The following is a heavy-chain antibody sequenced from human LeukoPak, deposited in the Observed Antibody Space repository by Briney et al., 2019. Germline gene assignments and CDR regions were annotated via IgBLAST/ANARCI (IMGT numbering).Heavy chain of an antibody. Sequence: ASVKISCKASGYTFTGYYMHWARQDPGQGLEWMGWINPNSSGTNYAQKFQGRVTMTRDTSISTAYMDLSRLRSDDTAVYYCAREVVNAFDIWGQGTMVTVSS. J-gene: IGHJ3*02. CDR1: GYTFTGYY. CDR2: INPNSSGT. V-gene: IGHV1-2*02. D-gene: IGHD3-22*01. CDR3: AREVVNAFDI.